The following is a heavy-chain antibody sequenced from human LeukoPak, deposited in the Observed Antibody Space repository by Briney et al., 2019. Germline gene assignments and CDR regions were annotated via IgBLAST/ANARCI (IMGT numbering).Heavy chain of an antibody. CDR1: GGSISSSSYY. J-gene: IGHJ5*02. D-gene: IGHD3-3*01. CDR3: ARDRRFLEWLSWFDP. V-gene: IGHV4-39*07. Sequence: PSETLSLTCTVSGGSISSSSYYWGWIRQPPGTGLEWIGSIYYSGSTYYNPSLKSRVTISVDTSKNQFSLKLSSVTAADTAVYYCARDRRFLEWLSWFDPWGQGTLVSVSS. CDR2: IYYSGST.